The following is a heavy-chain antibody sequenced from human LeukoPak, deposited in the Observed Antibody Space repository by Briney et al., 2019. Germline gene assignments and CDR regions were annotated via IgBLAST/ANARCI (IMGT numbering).Heavy chain of an antibody. CDR2: IYPPDSDT. J-gene: IGHJ4*02. Sequence: GESLKISCKTSGYTFTIYWIGRVGQMPGRGLEWMGIIYPPDSDTRYSPSFQGRITMSVDRSTGTAYLQLTTLKASDTAKYFCARVPSEVSHLDYWGQGTPVIVSS. CDR1: GYTFTIYW. D-gene: IGHD4-23*01. V-gene: IGHV5-51*01. CDR3: ARVPSEVSHLDY.